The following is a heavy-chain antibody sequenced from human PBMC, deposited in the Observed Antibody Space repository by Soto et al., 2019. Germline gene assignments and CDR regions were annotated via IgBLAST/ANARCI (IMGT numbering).Heavy chain of an antibody. Sequence: LCGGSISSGDYYWSWIRQPPGKGLEWIGYIYDSGSTYYNPSLKSRVTISIDTSKKQFSLKLSSVTAADTAVYYCAAFLGAHWYFDLWGRGTLVTVSS. J-gene: IGHJ2*01. CDR1: GGSISSGDYY. CDR2: IYDSGST. D-gene: IGHD1-26*01. CDR3: AAFLGAHWYFDL. V-gene: IGHV4-30-4*01.